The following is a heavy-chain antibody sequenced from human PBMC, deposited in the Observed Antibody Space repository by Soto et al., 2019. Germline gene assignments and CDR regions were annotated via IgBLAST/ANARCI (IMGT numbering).Heavy chain of an antibody. CDR1: GGTFSSYA. D-gene: IGHD3-9*01. J-gene: IGHJ6*02. V-gene: IGHV1-69*06. CDR3: ARDEYDILTGYLGVDV. CDR2: IIPIFGTA. Sequence: QVQLVQSGAEVKKPGSSVKVSCKASGGTFSSYAISWVRQAPGQGLEWMGGIIPIFGTANYAQKFQGRVTITADKSTSTAYMELRSLRSEDTAVYYCARDEYDILTGYLGVDVWGQGTTVTVSS.